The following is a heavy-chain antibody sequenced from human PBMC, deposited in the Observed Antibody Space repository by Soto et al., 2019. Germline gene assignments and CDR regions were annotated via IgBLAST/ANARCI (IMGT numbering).Heavy chain of an antibody. J-gene: IGHJ4*02. Sequence: GESLKISCKGSGYTFTNYWIGWVRQMPGKGLELMGIIYLGDSDTRYSPSFQGQVTISADKSISTAYLQWSSLQASDTAMYYCARGGVTVRTFDDSGQGTLVIVSS. CDR3: ARGGVTVRTFDD. V-gene: IGHV5-51*01. CDR2: IYLGDSDT. D-gene: IGHD2-21*02. CDR1: GYTFTNYW.